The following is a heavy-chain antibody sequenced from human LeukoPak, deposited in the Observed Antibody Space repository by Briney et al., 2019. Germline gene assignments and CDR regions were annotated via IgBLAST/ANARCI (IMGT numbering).Heavy chain of an antibody. D-gene: IGHD6-19*01. CDR3: ATLPLPGIAVAATQPFDY. J-gene: IGHJ4*02. CDR1: GFTFSSYG. Sequence: GGSLRLSCAASGFTFSSYGMHWVPQAPGKGLEWVAFIWYDGSNKYYPDSVKGRFTISRDNSKTTLYLQMNSLRAEDTAVYYCATLPLPGIAVAATQPFDYWGQGTLVTVSS. CDR2: IWYDGSNK. V-gene: IGHV3-30*02.